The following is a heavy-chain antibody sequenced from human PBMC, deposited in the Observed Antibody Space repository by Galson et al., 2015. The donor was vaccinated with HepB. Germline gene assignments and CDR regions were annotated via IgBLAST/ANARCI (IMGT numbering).Heavy chain of an antibody. J-gene: IGHJ4*02. D-gene: IGHD4-23*01. CDR3: ARTTVVTKETDY. CDR1: GYTFTSHG. Sequence: SVKVSCKASGYTFTSHGISWMRQAPGQGLEWMGWISAYNGNTNYAQKLQGRVTMTTDTSTSTAYMELRSLRSDDTAVYYCARTTVVTKETDYWGQGTLVTVSS. CDR2: ISAYNGNT. V-gene: IGHV1-18*01.